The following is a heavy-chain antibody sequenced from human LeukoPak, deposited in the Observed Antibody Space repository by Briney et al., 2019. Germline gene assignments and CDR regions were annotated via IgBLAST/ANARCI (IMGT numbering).Heavy chain of an antibody. D-gene: IGHD1-1*01. CDR1: GGSISSYY. Sequence: SETLSLTCTVSGGSISSYYWSWIRQPAGKGVEWIGRIYTSGSTNYNPSLKSRVTMSVDTSKNQFSLKLSSETAADTAVYYCARMRRSGGFDYWGQGTLVTVSS. V-gene: IGHV4-4*07. J-gene: IGHJ4*02. CDR2: IYTSGST. CDR3: ARMRRSGGFDY.